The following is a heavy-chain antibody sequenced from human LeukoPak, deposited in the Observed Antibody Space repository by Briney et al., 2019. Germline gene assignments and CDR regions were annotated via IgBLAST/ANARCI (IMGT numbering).Heavy chain of an antibody. CDR2: MNPNSGNT. V-gene: IGHV1-8*03. D-gene: IGHD2-2*02. CDR1: GYTFTSYD. J-gene: IGHJ4*02. CDR3: ARGIVPAAILPSSGLDY. Sequence: ASVKVSCKASGYTFTSYDINWVRQATGQGLEWTGWMNPNSGNTGYAQKFQGRVTITRNTSISTAYMELSSLRSEDTAVYYCARGIVPAAILPSSGLDYWGQGTLVTVSS.